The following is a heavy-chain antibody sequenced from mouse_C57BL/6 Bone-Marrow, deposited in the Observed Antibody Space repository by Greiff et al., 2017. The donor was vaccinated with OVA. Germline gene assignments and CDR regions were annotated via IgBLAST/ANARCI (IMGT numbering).Heavy chain of an antibody. CDR1: GYTFTNYW. CDR2: IAPSDSYI. CDR3: ANYGSRLYLHY. D-gene: IGHD1-1*01. V-gene: IGHV1-59*01. J-gene: IGHJ2*02. Sequence: QVQLQQPGAELVRPGTSVKLSCKASGYTFTNYWMHWVKQRPGQGLEWIGVIAPSDSYINYNQKFKGRATLTVDTSSSTDYMHLSSLTSEDSAFYYCANYGSRLYLHYWGQGTSLTVSS.